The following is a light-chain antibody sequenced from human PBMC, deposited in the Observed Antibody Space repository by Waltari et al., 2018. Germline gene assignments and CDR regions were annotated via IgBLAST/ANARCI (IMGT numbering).Light chain of an antibody. CDR2: DVS. CDR3: CSYAGSYPYV. CDR1: SSDVGGYNY. V-gene: IGLV2-11*01. J-gene: IGLJ1*01. Sequence: QSALTQPRSVSGSPGQSVTISCTGTSSDVGGYNYVSWYQQHPGKAPKLMIYDVSKRPSGVPDRFSGSKSGNTASQTISGLQAEDEADYYCCSYAGSYPYVFGTGTKVTVL.